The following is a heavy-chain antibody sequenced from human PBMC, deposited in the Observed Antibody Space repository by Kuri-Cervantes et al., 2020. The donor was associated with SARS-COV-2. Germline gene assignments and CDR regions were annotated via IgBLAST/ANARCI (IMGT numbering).Heavy chain of an antibody. CDR1: GGSFSGYY. J-gene: IGHJ5*02. CDR2: INHSGST. Sequence: SETLSLTCAVYGGSFSGYYWSWIRQPPGKGLEWIGEINHSGSTNYNPSLKSRVTISVDTSKKRFSLNLRSVTAADTAVYYCARGRNYDFGVIHEKLDPWGQGSLVTVSS. CDR3: ARGRNYDFGVIHEKLDP. D-gene: IGHD3-3*01. V-gene: IGHV4-34*01.